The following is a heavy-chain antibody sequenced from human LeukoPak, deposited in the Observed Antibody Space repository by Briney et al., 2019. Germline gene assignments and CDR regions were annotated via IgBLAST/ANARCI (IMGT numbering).Heavy chain of an antibody. Sequence: SETLSLTCTVSGGSISSSSYYWGWIRQPPGKGLEWIGSIYYSGSTYYNPSLKSRVTISVDTSKNPFSLKLSSVTAADTAVYYCARHLDPGSYYHLDAFDIWGQGTMVTVSS. CDR1: GGSISSSSYY. D-gene: IGHD1-26*01. V-gene: IGHV4-39*01. CDR3: ARHLDPGSYYHLDAFDI. J-gene: IGHJ3*02. CDR2: IYYSGST.